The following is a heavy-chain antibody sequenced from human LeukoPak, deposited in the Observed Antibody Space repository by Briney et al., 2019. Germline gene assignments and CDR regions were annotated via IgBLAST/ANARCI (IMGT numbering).Heavy chain of an antibody. CDR1: GYTFAVFY. J-gene: IGHJ6*03. CDR2: INPSSGGT. D-gene: IGHD3-10*01. V-gene: IGHV1-2*02. Sequence: ASVKVSRKASGYTFAVFYIHWVRQAPGQGLEWMGWINPSSGGTNSAQKFQGRVTMTRDTSINIAYMELTSLRSDDTALYYCSRAPPGDSGSGRLSYMDVWGQGTTVTVSS. CDR3: SRAPPGDSGSGRLSYMDV.